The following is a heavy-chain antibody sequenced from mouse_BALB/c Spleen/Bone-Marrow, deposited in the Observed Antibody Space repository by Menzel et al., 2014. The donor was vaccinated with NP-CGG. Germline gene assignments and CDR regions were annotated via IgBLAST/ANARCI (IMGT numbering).Heavy chain of an antibody. V-gene: IGHV5-6-5*01. J-gene: IGHJ2*01. CDR3: TRATIRGNFFDN. CDR2: ISGGGGA. CDR1: GFTFSGYA. D-gene: IGHD2-4*01. Sequence: DVKLQESGGGLVKPGGSLKLSCAASGFTFSGYAMSWVRQTPEKRLEWVASISGGGGAYYPDSMKGRFTISRDNARNILHLQMSSLRSEDTAMYYCTRATIRGNFFDNWGQGTALTVSS.